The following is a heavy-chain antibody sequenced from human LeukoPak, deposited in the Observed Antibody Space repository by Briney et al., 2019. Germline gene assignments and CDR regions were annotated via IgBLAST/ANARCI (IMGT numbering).Heavy chain of an antibody. V-gene: IGHV3-73*01. J-gene: IGHJ4*02. CDR1: GFTFSGSA. CDR2: IRSKADSYAT. CDR3: TSYDYGGYGDPYFDY. Sequence: GGSLRLSCAASGFTFSGSAMHWVRQASGKGLEWVGRIRSKADSYATAYAASVKGRFTISRDDLKNTAYLQMNSLKTEDTAVYYCTSYDYGGYGDPYFDYWGQGTLVTVSS. D-gene: IGHD4-17*01.